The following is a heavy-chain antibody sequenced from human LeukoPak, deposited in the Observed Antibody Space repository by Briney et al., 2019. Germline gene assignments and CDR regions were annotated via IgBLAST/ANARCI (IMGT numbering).Heavy chain of an antibody. CDR1: GYTFTSYS. V-gene: IGHV1-18*01. Sequence: ASVKVSCKTSGYTFTSYSISWVRQAPGQGLEWMGWISAYNGNTNYAQKLQGRVTMTTDTSTNTAYMELRSLRSDDTAVYYCARVQPIYDYSGYYAYWGQGTLVTVSS. CDR3: ARVQPIYDYSGYYAY. D-gene: IGHD3-22*01. CDR2: ISAYNGNT. J-gene: IGHJ4*02.